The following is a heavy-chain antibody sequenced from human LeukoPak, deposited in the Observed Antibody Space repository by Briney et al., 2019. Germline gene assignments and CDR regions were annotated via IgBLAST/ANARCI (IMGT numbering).Heavy chain of an antibody. Sequence: ASVKVSCKASGYTLTGYYMHWVRQAPGQGLEWMGWINPNSGGTNYAQKFQGRVTMTRDTSISTAYMELSRLRSDDTAVYYCARSPFYYYDSSGYYYFDYWGQGTLVTVSS. CDR1: GYTLTGYY. D-gene: IGHD3-22*01. CDR2: INPNSGGT. CDR3: ARSPFYYYDSSGYYYFDY. V-gene: IGHV1-2*02. J-gene: IGHJ4*02.